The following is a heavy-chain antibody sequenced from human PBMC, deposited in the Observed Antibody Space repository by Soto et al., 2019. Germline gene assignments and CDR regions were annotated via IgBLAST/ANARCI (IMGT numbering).Heavy chain of an antibody. V-gene: IGHV4-39*01. Sequence: SETLSLTCTVSGGSISSSSYYWGWIRQPPGKGLEWIGSIYYSGRTYYNPSFKSRVTISIDTSKNQFSLKLSSVTATDTAVYYCARQRTTVVTQAYFDHWGQGALVTVSS. J-gene: IGHJ4*02. CDR2: IYYSGRT. CDR1: GGSISSSSYY. D-gene: IGHD2-21*02. CDR3: ARQRTTVVTQAYFDH.